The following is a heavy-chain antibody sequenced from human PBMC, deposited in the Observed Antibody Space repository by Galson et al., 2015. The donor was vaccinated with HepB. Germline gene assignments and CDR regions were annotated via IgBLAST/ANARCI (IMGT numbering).Heavy chain of an antibody. CDR2: IIQDGSAK. CDR3: ARDLFSGSYSEGY. D-gene: IGHD3-10*01. V-gene: IGHV3-7*01. Sequence: SLRLSCAASGFTFSTYWMSWVRQAPGKGLEWVANIIQDGSAKYYADSVKGRFTISRDNSKNSLYLQMNSLRADDTALYYYARDLFSGSYSEGYWGRGTLVTVSS. CDR1: GFTFSTYW. J-gene: IGHJ4*02.